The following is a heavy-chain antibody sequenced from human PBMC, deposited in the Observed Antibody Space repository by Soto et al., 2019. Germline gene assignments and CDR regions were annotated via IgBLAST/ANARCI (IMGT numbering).Heavy chain of an antibody. D-gene: IGHD3-16*01. CDR2: IYSGGST. Sequence: PGGSLRLSCGASGFTGSSNYMSWVRPAPGKGLEWVSVIYSGGSTNYADSVKGRFTISRDNAKNTLYLQMNSLRAEHTAVYYCARDLYDNSAFDIWGQGTMVTVSS. CDR3: ARDLYDNSAFDI. J-gene: IGHJ3*02. CDR1: GFTGSSNY. V-gene: IGHV3-53*01.